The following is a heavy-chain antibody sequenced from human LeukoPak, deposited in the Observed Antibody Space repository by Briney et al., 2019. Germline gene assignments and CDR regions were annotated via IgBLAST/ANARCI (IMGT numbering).Heavy chain of an antibody. CDR3: ARALWFGESTLEWFDP. V-gene: IGHV5-51*01. J-gene: IGHJ5*02. CDR2: IYPGDSDT. CDR1: GYSFTSYW. D-gene: IGHD3-10*01. Sequence: GESLKISCKGSGYSFTSYWIGWVRQMPGKGLEWMGIIYPGDSDTRYSPSFQGQVTISADKSISTASLQWSSLKASATALFYCARALWFGESTLEWFDPWGQGTLVTVSS.